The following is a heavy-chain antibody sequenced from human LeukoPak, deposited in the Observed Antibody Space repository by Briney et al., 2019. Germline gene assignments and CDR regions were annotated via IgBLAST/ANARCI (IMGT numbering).Heavy chain of an antibody. D-gene: IGHD2-15*01. J-gene: IGHJ5*02. CDR3: ARGADGVSSNSRGWFDP. V-gene: IGHV3-48*04. CDR1: GFTFSSYS. Sequence: GGSLRLSCAASGFTFSSYSINWVRQAPGKGLEWVSYISSSSSTIYYADSVKGRFTISRHNAKNSLYLHMNSLRAEDTAVYYCARGADGVSSNSRGWFDPWGQGTLVTVSS. CDR2: ISSSSSTI.